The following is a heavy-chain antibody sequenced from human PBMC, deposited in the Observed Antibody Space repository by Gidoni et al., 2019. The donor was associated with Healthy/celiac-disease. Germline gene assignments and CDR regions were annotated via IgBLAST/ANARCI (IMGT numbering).Heavy chain of an antibody. CDR1: GGSISSSSYY. D-gene: IGHD1-26*01. V-gene: IGHV4-39*07. J-gene: IGHJ4*02. CDR2: IYYSGST. CDR3: ASPRYARHSGSYHAGHFDY. Sequence: QLQLQESGPGLVKPSETLSLTCTVSGGSISSSSYYWGWIRQPPGKGLEWIGSIYYSGSTYYNPSLKSRVTISVDTSKNQFSLKLSSVTAADTAVYYCASPRYARHSGSYHAGHFDYWGQGTLVTVSS.